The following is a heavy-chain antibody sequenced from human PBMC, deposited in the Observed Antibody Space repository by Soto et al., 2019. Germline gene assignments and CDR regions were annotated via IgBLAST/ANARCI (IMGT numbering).Heavy chain of an antibody. D-gene: IGHD3-22*01. Sequence: LRLSCAASGFTFSSYAMHWVRQAPGKGLEWVAVISYDGSNKYYADSVKGRFTISRDNSKNTLYLQMNSLRAEDTAVYYCARVVVIGSYYFDYWGQGTLVTVSS. J-gene: IGHJ4*02. CDR1: GFTFSSYA. CDR2: ISYDGSNK. V-gene: IGHV3-30-3*01. CDR3: ARVVVIGSYYFDY.